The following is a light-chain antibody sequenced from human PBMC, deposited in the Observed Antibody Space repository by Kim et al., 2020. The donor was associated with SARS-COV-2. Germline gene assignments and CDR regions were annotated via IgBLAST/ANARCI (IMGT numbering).Light chain of an antibody. J-gene: IGLJ2*01. V-gene: IGLV4-69*01. CDR2: VNSDGTH. Sequence: QPVLSQSPSASASLGASINLTCSLSSGHITNAIAWHQRRPQKGPRYLMKVNSDGTHRKGDGIPDRFSGSSSGTERYLTISNLQFDDEADYYCQTWDTDIQIFGGGTKLTVL. CDR3: QTWDTDIQI. CDR1: SGHITNA.